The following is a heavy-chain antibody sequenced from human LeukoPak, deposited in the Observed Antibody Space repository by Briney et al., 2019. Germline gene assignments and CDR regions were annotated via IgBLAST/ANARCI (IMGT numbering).Heavy chain of an antibody. V-gene: IGHV4-61*08. D-gene: IGHD2-2*01. CDR1: GGSISSGGDY. Sequence: SSETLSLTCTVSGGSISSGGDYWSWIRQHPGKGLEWIGNIYYNGVTNYNPSLKSRVTMSVDTSKNQFSLKLSSVTAADTAVYYCARGAPAAISPFDYWGQGTLVTVSS. CDR3: ARGAPAAISPFDY. CDR2: IYYNGVT. J-gene: IGHJ4*02.